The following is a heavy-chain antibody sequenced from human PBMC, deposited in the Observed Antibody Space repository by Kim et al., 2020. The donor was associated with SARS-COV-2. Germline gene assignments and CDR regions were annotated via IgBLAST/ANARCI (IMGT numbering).Heavy chain of an antibody. V-gene: IGHV4-31*03. CDR2: IYYSGST. CDR1: GGSISSGGYY. Sequence: SETLSLTCTVSGGSISSGGYYWSWIRQHPGKGLEWIGYIYYSGSTYYNPSLKSRVTISVDTSKNQFSLKLSSVTAADTAVYYCARGRLRYYYGMDVWGQGTTVTVSS. D-gene: IGHD2-15*01. CDR3: ARGRLRYYYGMDV. J-gene: IGHJ6*02.